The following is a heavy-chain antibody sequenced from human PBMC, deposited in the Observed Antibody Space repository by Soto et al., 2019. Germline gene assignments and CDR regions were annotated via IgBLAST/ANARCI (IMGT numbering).Heavy chain of an antibody. CDR1: GYTFTSYA. CDR3: VSGGGQTRWVAAIGFAFDI. J-gene: IGHJ3*02. Sequence: GASVKVSCKASGYTFTSYAMHWVRQAPGQRLEWMGWINAGNGNTKYSQKFQGRVTITRDTSASTAYMELSSLRSEDTAVYFCVSGGGQTRWVAAIGFAFDIWGQGTMVTVSS. V-gene: IGHV1-3*01. D-gene: IGHD2-15*01. CDR2: INAGNGNT.